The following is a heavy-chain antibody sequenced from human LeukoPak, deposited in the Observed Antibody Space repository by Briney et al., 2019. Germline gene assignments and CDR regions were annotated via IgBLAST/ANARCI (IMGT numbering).Heavy chain of an antibody. J-gene: IGHJ3*02. D-gene: IGHD6-19*01. CDR3: ARGVVRSGWYYPARLRGAFDI. V-gene: IGHV4-59*12. Sequence: SETLSLTCTVSGGSISSYYWSWIRQPPGKGLEWIGYIYYSGSTNYNPSLKSRVTISVDTSKNQFSLKLSSVTAADTAVYYCARGVVRSGWYYPARLRGAFDIWGQGTMVTVSS. CDR1: GGSISSYY. CDR2: IYYSGST.